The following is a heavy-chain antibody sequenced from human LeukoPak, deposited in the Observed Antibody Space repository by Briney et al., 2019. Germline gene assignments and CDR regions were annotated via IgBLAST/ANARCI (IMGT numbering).Heavy chain of an antibody. CDR2: ISSSSSYI. J-gene: IGHJ6*03. CDR3: ARVVSGSSTVHYYYYYMDV. V-gene: IGHV3-21*01. CDR1: GFTFSSYS. D-gene: IGHD1-26*01. Sequence: GGSLRLSCSASGFTFSSYSMNWVCQAPGKGLEWVSSISSSSSYIYYADSVMGRFTISRDNAKNSLYLQMNSLRAEDTAVYYCARVVSGSSTVHYYYYYMDVWGKGTTVTVSS.